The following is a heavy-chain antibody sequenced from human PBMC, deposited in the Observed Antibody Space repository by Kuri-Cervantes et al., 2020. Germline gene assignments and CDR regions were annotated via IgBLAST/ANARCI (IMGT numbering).Heavy chain of an antibody. D-gene: IGHD2-2*01. CDR1: GSVFSNNG. V-gene: IGHV3-30*03. CDR2: ISYDGSNK. Sequence: GGSLRLSCAGSGSVFSNNGMHWVRQAPGKGLEWVAVISYDGSNKYYADSVKGRFTISRDNSKNTLYLQMNSLRAEDTAVYYCARGYLPVGVDQLPHYYYYGMDVWGQGTTVTVSS. J-gene: IGHJ6*02. CDR3: ARGYLPVGVDQLPHYYYYGMDV.